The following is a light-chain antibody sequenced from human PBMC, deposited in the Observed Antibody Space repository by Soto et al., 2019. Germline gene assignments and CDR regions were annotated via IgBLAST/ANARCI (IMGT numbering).Light chain of an antibody. Sequence: ESVLTQSPATLSVSLGERATLSCRASQSVSSYLAWYQQKPGQAPRLLIYDASNRATGIPARFSGSGSGTDFTLTISRLEPEDFAVYYCQQYGSSPSTFGQGTRPEIK. CDR3: QQYGSSPST. J-gene: IGKJ5*01. CDR1: QSVSSY. CDR2: DAS. V-gene: IGKV3-20*01.